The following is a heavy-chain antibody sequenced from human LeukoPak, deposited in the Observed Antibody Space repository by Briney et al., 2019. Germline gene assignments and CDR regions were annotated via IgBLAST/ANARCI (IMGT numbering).Heavy chain of an antibody. J-gene: IGHJ4*02. CDR1: GYTFTSYD. CDR3: ARGYRYGQGINY. CDR2: MNPNSGNT. Sequence: ASVKVSCKASGYTFTSYDINWVRQATGQAREWMGWMNPNSGNTGYAHKFQGRVTMTRNTSISTAYMELSSLRSEDTAVYYCARGYRYGQGINYWGQGTLVTVSS. V-gene: IGHV1-8*01. D-gene: IGHD5-18*01.